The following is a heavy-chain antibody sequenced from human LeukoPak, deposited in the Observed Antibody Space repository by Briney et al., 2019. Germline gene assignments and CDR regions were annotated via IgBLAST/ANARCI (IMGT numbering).Heavy chain of an antibody. V-gene: IGHV3-21*01. D-gene: IGHD3-22*01. CDR1: GFTFSRYN. Sequence: PGGSLRLSCATSGFTFSRYNMNWVRQAPGKGLEWVSSITSSSIYKYYADSMKGRFTISRDNAKNSLYLQMDSLRAEDTAVYYCARGGDGTYYYDSSAFVRFDDWGQGTLVTVSS. CDR2: ITSSSIYK. J-gene: IGHJ4*02. CDR3: ARGGDGTYYYDSSAFVRFDD.